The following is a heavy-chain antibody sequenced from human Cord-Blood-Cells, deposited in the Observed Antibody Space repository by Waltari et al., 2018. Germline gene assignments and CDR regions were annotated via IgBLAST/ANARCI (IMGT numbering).Heavy chain of an antibody. CDR1: GGSISSYY. CDR3: ARAIAAAGAFDI. J-gene: IGHJ3*02. V-gene: IGHV4-59*01. Sequence: QVQLQESGPGLVKPSATLSLTCTVSGGSISSYYWSCTRQPPGKGLEWIGYIYYSGSTNYNPSLKSRVTISVDTSKNQFSLKLSSVTAADTAVYYCARAIAAAGAFDIWGQGTMVTVSS. CDR2: IYYSGST. D-gene: IGHD6-13*01.